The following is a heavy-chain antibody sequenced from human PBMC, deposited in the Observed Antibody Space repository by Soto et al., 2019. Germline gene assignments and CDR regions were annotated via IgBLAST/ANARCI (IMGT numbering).Heavy chain of an antibody. D-gene: IGHD3-10*01. V-gene: IGHV3-20*04. CDR2: VNWKDGST. Sequence: EVPLVESGGGVIRPGGSLRLSCAASGFIFEDYSMSWVRQAPGKGLEWVSTVNWKDGSTGYADSVKGRFTISRDTDKSSLLLEMNSLRVEDSALYYCARENYYGSGSQPPNFDYWGQGTLVTVSS. CDR1: GFIFEDYS. J-gene: IGHJ4*02. CDR3: ARENYYGSGSQPPNFDY.